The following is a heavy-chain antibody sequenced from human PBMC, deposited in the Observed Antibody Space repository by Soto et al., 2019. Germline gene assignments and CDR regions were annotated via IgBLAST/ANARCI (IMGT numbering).Heavy chain of an antibody. Sequence: ASVKVSCKASGYTFTSYGISWVRQAPGQGLEWMGWISAYNGNTNYAQKLQGRVTMTTDTSTSTAYMELRSLRSDDTAVYYCARDARLRYYYDSSGCLDYWGQGTLVTVSS. D-gene: IGHD3-22*01. CDR2: ISAYNGNT. V-gene: IGHV1-18*01. CDR3: ARDARLRYYYDSSGCLDY. J-gene: IGHJ4*02. CDR1: GYTFTSYG.